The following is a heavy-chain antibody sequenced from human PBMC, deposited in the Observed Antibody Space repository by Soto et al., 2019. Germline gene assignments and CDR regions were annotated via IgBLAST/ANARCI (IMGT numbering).Heavy chain of an antibody. V-gene: IGHV4-59*01. CDR1: GGSISSYY. D-gene: IGHD3-3*01. CDR2: IYYSGST. Sequence: SETPSLTCTVSGGSISSYYWSWIRQPPGKGLEWIGYIYYSGSTNYNPSLKSRVTISVDTSKNQFSLKLSSVTAADTAVYYCASGTYYDFWSGYYPGYYYYYMDVWGKGTTVTVSS. J-gene: IGHJ6*03. CDR3: ASGTYYDFWSGYYPGYYYYYMDV.